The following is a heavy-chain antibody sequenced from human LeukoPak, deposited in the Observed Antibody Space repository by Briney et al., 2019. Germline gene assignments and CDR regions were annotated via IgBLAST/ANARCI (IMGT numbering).Heavy chain of an antibody. J-gene: IGHJ6*03. CDR1: GGTFSIYA. CDR2: IIPIFGTA. V-gene: IGHV1-69*06. CDR3: ASQVSPYYYYYMDV. Sequence: SVTVSYKASGGTFSIYAISWVRQAPGQGLEWMGGIIPIFGTANYAQKFQGRVTITADKTTSKAYMELSSLRSEDTAVYYCASQVSPYYYYYMDVWGKGTTVTVSS.